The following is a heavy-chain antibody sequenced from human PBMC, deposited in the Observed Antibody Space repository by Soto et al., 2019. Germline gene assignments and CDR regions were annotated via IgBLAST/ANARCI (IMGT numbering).Heavy chain of an antibody. Sequence: LRLSCSGSGFIFSIYGMHWVRQAPGKGLEWVAVISYDGSYLYYADSVKGRFTISRDNSQNTLYLEMNSLRVEDTAVYSCAKDVATSGSKYYYGMDVWGQGTTVTVSS. V-gene: IGHV3-30*18. J-gene: IGHJ6*02. CDR2: ISYDGSYL. CDR3: AKDVATSGSKYYYGMDV. D-gene: IGHD6-13*01. CDR1: GFIFSIYG.